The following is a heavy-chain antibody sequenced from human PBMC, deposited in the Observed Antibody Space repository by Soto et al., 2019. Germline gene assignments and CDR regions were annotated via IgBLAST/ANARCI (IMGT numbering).Heavy chain of an antibody. D-gene: IGHD3-3*01. V-gene: IGHV3-30-3*01. CDR1: GFTFSSYA. CDR2: ISYDGSNK. CDR3: ARCRKNYDFWSGYANYYYYGMDV. Sequence: QVQLVESGGGVVQPGRSLRLSCAASGFTFSSYAMHWVRQAPGKGLEWVAVISYDGSNKYYADSVKGRFTISRDNSKNTLYLQMNSLRAEDTAVYYCARCRKNYDFWSGYANYYYYGMDVWGQGTTVTVSS. J-gene: IGHJ6*02.